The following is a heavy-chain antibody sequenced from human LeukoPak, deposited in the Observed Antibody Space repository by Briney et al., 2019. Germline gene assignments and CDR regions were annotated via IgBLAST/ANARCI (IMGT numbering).Heavy chain of an antibody. CDR3: ARLLVTMLLGDPGGFYFDL. CDR1: GFTFSVPW. D-gene: IGHD3-10*01. J-gene: IGHJ2*01. Sequence: GGSLRLSCAASGFTFSVPWMGWVRQAPEKGLEWVAPIKRDGSETHYEDSMKGRFSISRDNAKNTLYLQMNSLRADDTAMYYCARLLVTMLLGDPGGFYFDLWGRGTLVSVSS. V-gene: IGHV3-7*03. CDR2: IKRDGSET.